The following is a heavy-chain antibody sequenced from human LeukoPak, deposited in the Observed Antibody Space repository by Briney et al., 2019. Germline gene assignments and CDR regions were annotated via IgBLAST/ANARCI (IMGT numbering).Heavy chain of an antibody. D-gene: IGHD3-10*01. CDR3: AKDYYYGSGTPGFQH. CDR1: GFTFSSYA. CDR2: ISGSGGST. J-gene: IGHJ1*01. Sequence: PGGSLRLSCAASGFTFSSYAMSWVRQAPGKGLEWVSAISGSGGSTYYADSVKGRFTISRDNSKNTLYLQMNSLRAEDTAVYCCAKDYYYGSGTPGFQHWGQGTLVTVSS. V-gene: IGHV3-23*01.